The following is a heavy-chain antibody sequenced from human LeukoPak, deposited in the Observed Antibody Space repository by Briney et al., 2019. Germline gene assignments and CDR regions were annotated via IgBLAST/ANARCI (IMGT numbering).Heavy chain of an antibody. CDR3: ATKQWLAPPPDS. J-gene: IGHJ4*02. CDR2: INTDRTVT. D-gene: IGHD6-19*01. CDR1: GFTFSKYW. V-gene: IGHV3-74*03. Sequence: GGSLRLSCAASGFTFSKYWMLWVRQAPGKGLESVSRINTDRTVTTYADSVKGRFTVSRDNADNRMFLQMNSVRDEDTAVYYCATKQWLAPPPDSWGQGTPVTVSS.